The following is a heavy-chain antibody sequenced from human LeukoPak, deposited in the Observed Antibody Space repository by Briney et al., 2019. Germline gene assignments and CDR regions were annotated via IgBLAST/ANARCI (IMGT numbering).Heavy chain of an antibody. V-gene: IGHV3-30-3*01. D-gene: IGHD6-13*01. Sequence: SGGSLGLSCAASGFTFSSYAMHWVRQAPGKGLEWVAVISYDGSNKYYADSVEGRFTISRDKSKNTLYLQMDSLRAVDTAVYYCARNFGPYSNILYSLDYWGQGTLVTVSS. CDR1: GFTFSSYA. CDR3: ARNFGPYSNILYSLDY. CDR2: ISYDGSNK. J-gene: IGHJ4*02.